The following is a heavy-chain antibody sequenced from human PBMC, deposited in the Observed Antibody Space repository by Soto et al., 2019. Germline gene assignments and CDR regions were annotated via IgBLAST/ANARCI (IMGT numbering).Heavy chain of an antibody. CDR3: AREEDIVATIDY. CDR2: ISYDGSNK. CDR1: GFTFSSYA. V-gene: IGHV3-30-3*01. Sequence: QVQLVESGGGVVQPGRSLRLYCAASGFTFSSYAMHWVRQAPGKGLEWVAVISYDGSNKYYADSVKGRFTISRDNSKNTLYLQMNSLRAEDTAVYYCAREEDIVATIDYWGQGTLVTVSS. D-gene: IGHD5-12*01. J-gene: IGHJ4*02.